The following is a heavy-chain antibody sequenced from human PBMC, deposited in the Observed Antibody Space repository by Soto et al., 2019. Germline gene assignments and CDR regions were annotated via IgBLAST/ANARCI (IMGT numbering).Heavy chain of an antibody. V-gene: IGHV4-34*01. D-gene: IGHD4-17*01. CDR2: INHSGST. CDR1: GGSFSGYY. Sequence: SETLSLTCAVYGGSFSGYYWSWIRQPPGKGLEWIGEINHSGSTNYNPSLKSRVTISVDTSKNQFSLKLSSVTAADTAVYYCARRDYGDEAFDIWGQGTMVTVSS. CDR3: ARRDYGDEAFDI. J-gene: IGHJ3*02.